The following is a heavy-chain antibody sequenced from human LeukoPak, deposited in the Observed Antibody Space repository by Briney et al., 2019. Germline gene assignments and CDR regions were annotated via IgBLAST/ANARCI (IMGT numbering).Heavy chain of an antibody. Sequence: GSLKLSCAASGFTFSGSAMHWVRQASGKGLEWVGRIISKANSYATVYAASVKGRFTISRDDSKNTAYLQINSLKIEDTAVYYCTRSGCTNGVCQDYYYYYYMDVWGKGTTVTVSS. V-gene: IGHV3-73*01. D-gene: IGHD2-8*01. CDR2: IISKANSYAT. CDR3: TRSGCTNGVCQDYYYYYYMDV. J-gene: IGHJ6*03. CDR1: GFTFSGSA.